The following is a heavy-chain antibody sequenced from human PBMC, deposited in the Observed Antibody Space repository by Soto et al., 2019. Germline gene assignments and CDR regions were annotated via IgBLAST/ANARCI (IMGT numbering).Heavy chain of an antibody. CDR3: AREAACTNGVCYPHYYYMDV. J-gene: IGHJ6*03. D-gene: IGHD2-8*01. CDR1: GGSISSGGYY. V-gene: IGHV4-31*03. Sequence: PSETLSLTCTVSGGSISSGGYYWSWIRQHPGKGLEWIGYIYYSGSTYYNPSLKSRVTISVDTSKNQFSLKLSSVTAADTAVYYCAREAACTNGVCYPHYYYMDVWGKGTTVTVSS. CDR2: IYYSGST.